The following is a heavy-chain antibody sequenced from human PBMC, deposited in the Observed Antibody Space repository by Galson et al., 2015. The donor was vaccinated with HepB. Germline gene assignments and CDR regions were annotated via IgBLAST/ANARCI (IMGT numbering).Heavy chain of an antibody. V-gene: IGHV1-69*10. J-gene: IGHJ6*03. CDR3: ATRDSGYDHGYYYYYMDV. CDR1: GGTFSSYA. Sequence: SVKVSCKASGGTFSSYAISWVRQAPGQGLEWMGGIIPILGIANYAQKFQGRVTITADKSTSTAYMELSSLRSEDTAVYYCATRDSGYDHGYYYYYMDVWGKGTTVTVSS. CDR2: IIPILGIA. D-gene: IGHD5-12*01.